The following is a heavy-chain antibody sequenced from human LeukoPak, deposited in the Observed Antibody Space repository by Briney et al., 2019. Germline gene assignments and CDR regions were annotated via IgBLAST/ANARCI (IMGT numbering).Heavy chain of an antibody. V-gene: IGHV3-30*03. Sequence: GRSLRLSCAASGFTFSSYGMHWVRQAPGKGLEWVAVISYDGSNKYYADSVKGRFTISRDNSKNTLYLQMNSLRAEDTAVYYCARGTLYSSGPYYFDYWGQGTLVTVSS. CDR2: ISYDGSNK. CDR1: GFTFSSYG. D-gene: IGHD6-19*01. CDR3: ARGTLYSSGPYYFDY. J-gene: IGHJ4*02.